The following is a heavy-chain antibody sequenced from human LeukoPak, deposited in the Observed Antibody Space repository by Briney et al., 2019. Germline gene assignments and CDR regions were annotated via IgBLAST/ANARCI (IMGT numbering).Heavy chain of an antibody. CDR2: ISSSSSYI. D-gene: IGHD3-10*01. CDR3: ARLWFGESRRAFDP. V-gene: IGHV3-21*01. Sequence: GGSLRLSCAASGFTFSSYSMNWVRPAPGKGLEWVSSISSSSSYIYYADSVKGRFTISSDNAKNSLYLQMNSLSAEDTAVYYCARLWFGESRRAFDPWGQGTLDTVSS. J-gene: IGHJ5*02. CDR1: GFTFSSYS.